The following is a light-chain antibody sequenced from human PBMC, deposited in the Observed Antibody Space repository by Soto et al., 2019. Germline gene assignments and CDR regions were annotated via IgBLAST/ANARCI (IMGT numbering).Light chain of an antibody. Sequence: DIQMPQSPSSLSASVGDRVTITCRASQSISSYLNWYQQKPGKAPKLLIYAASSLQSGVPSRFSGSGSGTDFTLTISSLQPEDFATYYCQQSYSTPFTFGRGTKVDIK. CDR3: QQSYSTPFT. CDR2: AAS. V-gene: IGKV1-39*01. CDR1: QSISSY. J-gene: IGKJ3*01.